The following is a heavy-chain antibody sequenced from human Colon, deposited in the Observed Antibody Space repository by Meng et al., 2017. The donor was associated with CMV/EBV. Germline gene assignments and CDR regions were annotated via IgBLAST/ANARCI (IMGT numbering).Heavy chain of an antibody. CDR1: GFTFSSYS. Sequence: GESLKISCAASGFTFSSYSMNWVRQAPGKGLEWVSSISSSSSYIYHADSVKGRFTISRDNAKNSLYLQMNSLRAEDTAVYYCARGSTVTKGGAFDIWGQGTMVTVSS. D-gene: IGHD4-17*01. CDR3: ARGSTVTKGGAFDI. V-gene: IGHV3-21*01. J-gene: IGHJ3*02. CDR2: ISSSSSYI.